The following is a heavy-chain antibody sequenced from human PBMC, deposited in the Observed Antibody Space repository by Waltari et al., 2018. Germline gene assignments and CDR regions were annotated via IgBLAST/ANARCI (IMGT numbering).Heavy chain of an antibody. CDR2: ISYSGTT. D-gene: IGHD6-19*01. CDR1: GDSLRGSTSY. J-gene: IGHJ4*02. V-gene: IGHV4-39*01. CDR3: VRPGSSVGWYYFDY. Sequence: QLQLQESGPGLVKPSETLSLTCTVSGDSLRGSTSYWGWIRQPPGQGMEGIGSISYSGTTYCNPSLKSRVTMSVDTSKNQFSLNLSSVTAADTAVFYCVRPGSSVGWYYFDYWGQGTLVTVSS.